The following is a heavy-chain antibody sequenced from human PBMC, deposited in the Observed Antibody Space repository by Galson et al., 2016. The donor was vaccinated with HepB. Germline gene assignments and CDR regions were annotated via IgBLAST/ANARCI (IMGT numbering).Heavy chain of an antibody. CDR3: ARASGPLTYYYDSSGYGDY. D-gene: IGHD3-22*01. CDR2: IHDSGST. Sequence: SETLSLTCTVSGGSVSSGTYYWSWIRQPPGKGLEWIGYIHDSGSTNYNPSLKSRVTISVDTSKNQFSLRLNSVTAADTAVYYCARASGPLTYYYDSSGYGDYWGQGTLVTVSS. J-gene: IGHJ4*02. V-gene: IGHV4-61*01. CDR1: GGSVSSGTYY.